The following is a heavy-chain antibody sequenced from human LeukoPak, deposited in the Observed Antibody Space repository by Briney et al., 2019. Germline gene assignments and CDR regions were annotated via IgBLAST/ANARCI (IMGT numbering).Heavy chain of an antibody. V-gene: IGHV1-69*05. Sequence: GASVKVSCKASGGTFSSYAISWVRQATGQGLEWMGGIIPIFGTANYAQKFQGRVTITTDESTSTAYMELSSLRSEDTAVYYCARSSGYYYLNWFDPWGQGTLVTVSS. CDR3: ARSSGYYYLNWFDP. CDR2: IIPIFGTA. J-gene: IGHJ5*02. CDR1: GGTFSSYA. D-gene: IGHD3-22*01.